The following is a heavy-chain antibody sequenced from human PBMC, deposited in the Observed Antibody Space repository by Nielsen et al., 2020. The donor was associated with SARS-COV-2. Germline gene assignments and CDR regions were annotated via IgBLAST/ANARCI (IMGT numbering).Heavy chain of an antibody. D-gene: IGHD6-13*01. CDR3: ARLGSSSWYFDY. V-gene: IGHV3-7*03. J-gene: IGHJ4*02. Sequence: GESLKISCVGSGFSFSNYWMNWVRQAPGKGLEWVANIKQDGSEKYYVDSVKGRFTISRDNAKNSLYLQMNSLRAEDTAVYYCARLGSSSWYFDYWGQGTLVTVSS. CDR1: GFSFSNYW. CDR2: IKQDGSEK.